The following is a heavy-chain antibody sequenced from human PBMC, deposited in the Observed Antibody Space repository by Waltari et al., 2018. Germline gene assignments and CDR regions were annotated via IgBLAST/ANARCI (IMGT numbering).Heavy chain of an antibody. Sequence: QVQLQESGPGLVKPSQTLSLTCTVSGGSTSSGSYYRSWNRQPAGKGLEWIGRIYTSGSTNYNPSLKSRVTISVDTSKNQFSLKLSSVTAADTAVYYCARAGYYYDSSGSFKTYDYWGQGTLVTVSS. CDR2: IYTSGST. D-gene: IGHD3-22*01. V-gene: IGHV4-61*02. J-gene: IGHJ4*02. CDR3: ARAGYYYDSSGSFKTYDY. CDR1: GGSTSSGSYY.